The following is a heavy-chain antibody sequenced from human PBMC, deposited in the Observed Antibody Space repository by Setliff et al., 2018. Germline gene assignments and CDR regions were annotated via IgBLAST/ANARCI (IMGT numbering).Heavy chain of an antibody. Sequence: GASVKVSCKASGYNFISYGISWVRQAPGQGLEWMGWISPANGNTNYIQRFQDRVTMTIDISTSTIYMELRSLRSDDTAVYYCATDHYNRFDVWGQGTMVTVSS. D-gene: IGHD4-4*01. CDR3: ATDHYNRFDV. J-gene: IGHJ3*01. CDR2: ISPANGNT. CDR1: GYNFISYG. V-gene: IGHV1-18*01.